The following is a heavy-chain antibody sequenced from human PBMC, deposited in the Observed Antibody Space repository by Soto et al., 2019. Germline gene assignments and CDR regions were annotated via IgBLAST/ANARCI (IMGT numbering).Heavy chain of an antibody. V-gene: IGHV3-48*03. CDR2: ISSSGSTI. CDR1: GFTFSSYE. D-gene: IGHD1-26*01. Sequence: LRLSCAASGFTFSSYEMNWVRQAPGRGLEWVSYISSSGSTIYYADSVKGRFTISRDNAKNSLYLQMNSLRAEDTAVYYCARDDGGANGMDVWGRGTTVTVSS. J-gene: IGHJ6*02. CDR3: ARDDGGANGMDV.